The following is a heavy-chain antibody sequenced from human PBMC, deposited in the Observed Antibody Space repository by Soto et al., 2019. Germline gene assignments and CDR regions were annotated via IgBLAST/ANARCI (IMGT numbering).Heavy chain of an antibody. Sequence: RLSCVASGFTFGTYSMHWVRQAPGKGLEWVSSITRGGETYYAESVKGRLTISRDYAKNSVSLQMNSLRVEDTAVYYCAREETAWPLAYGLDVWGQGTTVTVSS. CDR2: ITRGGET. D-gene: IGHD2-21*02. J-gene: IGHJ6*02. CDR1: GFTFGTYS. V-gene: IGHV3-21*01. CDR3: AREETAWPLAYGLDV.